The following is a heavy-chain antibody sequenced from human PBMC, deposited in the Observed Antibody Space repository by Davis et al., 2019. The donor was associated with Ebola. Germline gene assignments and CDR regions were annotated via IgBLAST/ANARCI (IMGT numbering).Heavy chain of an antibody. J-gene: IGHJ6*02. CDR3: ARTMNYGSGSYYRYYYYYGMDV. Sequence: GGSLRLSCAASGFTFSSYSMNWVRQAPGKGLEWVSYISSSSSTIYYADSVKGRFTISRDNAKNSLYLQMNSLRAEDTAVYYCARTMNYGSGSYYRYYYYYGMDVWGQGTTVTVSS. CDR1: GFTFSSYS. CDR2: ISSSSSTI. D-gene: IGHD3-10*01. V-gene: IGHV3-48*04.